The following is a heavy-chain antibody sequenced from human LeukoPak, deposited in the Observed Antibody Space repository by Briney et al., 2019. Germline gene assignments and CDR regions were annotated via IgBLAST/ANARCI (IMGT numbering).Heavy chain of an antibody. D-gene: IGHD6-19*01. CDR3: ASSGSGIAVAATKSDYFDY. CDR2: ININSGGT. CDR1: GYTFTGYY. V-gene: IGHV1-2*02. J-gene: IGHJ4*02. Sequence: AAVKVSCKASGYTFTGYYMHWVRQAPGQGLEWMGWININSGGTNYAQKFQGRVTMTRATSISTAYMELSRLRSDDTAVYYCASSGSGIAVAATKSDYFDYWGQGTLVTV.